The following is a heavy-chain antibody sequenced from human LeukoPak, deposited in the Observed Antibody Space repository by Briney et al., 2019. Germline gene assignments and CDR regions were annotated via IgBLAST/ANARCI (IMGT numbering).Heavy chain of an antibody. D-gene: IGHD5-12*01. J-gene: IGHJ4*02. CDR2: ISSSSTI. CDR3: ARASYSGYEYEGPELDY. V-gene: IGHV3-48*04. Sequence: PGGSLRLSCAASGFTFSSYSMNWVRQAPGKGLEWVSYISSSSTIYYADSMKGRFTISRDNAKNSLYLQMNSLTAEDTAVYYCARASYSGYEYEGPELDYWGQGTLVTVSS. CDR1: GFTFSSYS.